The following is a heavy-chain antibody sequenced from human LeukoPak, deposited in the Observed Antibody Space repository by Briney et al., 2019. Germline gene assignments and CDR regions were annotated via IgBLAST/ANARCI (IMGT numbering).Heavy chain of an antibody. CDR3: ARVPNEYYDFWSGYNETYFDY. CDR1: GGSISSHY. CDR2: IYYSGST. Sequence: SETLSLTCTVSGGSISSHYWSWIRQPPGKGLEWIGYIYYSGSTNYNPSLKSRVTISVDTSKNQFSLKLSSVTAADTAVYYCARVPNEYYDFWSGYNETYFDYWGQGTLVTVSS. D-gene: IGHD3-3*01. V-gene: IGHV4-59*11. J-gene: IGHJ4*02.